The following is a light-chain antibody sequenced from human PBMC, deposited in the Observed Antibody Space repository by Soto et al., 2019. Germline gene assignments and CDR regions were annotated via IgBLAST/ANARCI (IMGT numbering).Light chain of an antibody. CDR1: SSNIGTSS. CDR2: TTN. V-gene: IGLV1-44*01. Sequence: QSVLTQPHSASGTPGQRVTISCSGSSSNIGTSSVHWFQQLPGTAPKLLISTTNQRPSGVPERFSGSKSGTPASLAISGLQSGDEADYYCAAWDDSLNGHVFGTGTKVTVL. CDR3: AAWDDSLNGHV. J-gene: IGLJ1*01.